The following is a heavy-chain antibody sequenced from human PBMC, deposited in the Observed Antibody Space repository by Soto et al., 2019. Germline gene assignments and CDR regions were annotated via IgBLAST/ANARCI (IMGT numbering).Heavy chain of an antibody. Sequence: GESLKISCKGSGYSFTDYWIGWVRQMPGKGLEWMGIISPGDSDIRYIPSFQGQVTISGDKSINTAYLQWNSLKASDTAMYYCGSLLCSDGSCFGDYWGQGKQVNVS. CDR1: GYSFTDYW. D-gene: IGHD2-15*01. CDR3: GSLLCSDGSCFGDY. CDR2: ISPGDSDI. J-gene: IGHJ4*02. V-gene: IGHV5-51*01.